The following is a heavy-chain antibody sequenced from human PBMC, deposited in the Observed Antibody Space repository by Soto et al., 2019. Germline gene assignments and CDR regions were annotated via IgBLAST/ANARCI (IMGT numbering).Heavy chain of an antibody. CDR2: ISYDGSNK. CDR3: AREGELELLQSAFDI. D-gene: IGHD1-7*01. J-gene: IGHJ3*02. CDR1: GFTFSSYA. V-gene: IGHV3-30-3*01. Sequence: VQLLESGGGLVQPGGSLRLSCAASGFTFSSYAMHWVRQAPGKGLEWVAVISYDGSNKYYADSVKGRFTISRDNSKNTLYLQMNSLRAEDTAVYYCAREGELELLQSAFDIWGQGTMVTVSS.